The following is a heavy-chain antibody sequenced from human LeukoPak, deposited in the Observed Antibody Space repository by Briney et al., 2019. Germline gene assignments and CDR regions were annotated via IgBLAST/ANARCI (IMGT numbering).Heavy chain of an antibody. CDR1: GGSISSGDYY. V-gene: IGHV4-30-4*01. CDR3: ATYCSSTSCYTVDAFDI. CDR2: IYYSGST. J-gene: IGHJ3*02. D-gene: IGHD2-2*02. Sequence: SETLSLTCTVSGGSISSGDYYWSWIRQPPGKGLEWIGYIYYSGSTYYNPSLKSRVTISVDTSKNQSSLKLSSVTAADTAVYYCATYCSSTSCYTVDAFDIWGQGTMVTVSS.